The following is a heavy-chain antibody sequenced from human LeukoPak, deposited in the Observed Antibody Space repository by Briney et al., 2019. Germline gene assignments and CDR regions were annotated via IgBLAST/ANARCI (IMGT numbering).Heavy chain of an antibody. V-gene: IGHV3-30*18. CDR3: AKDHEGTWSALDY. CDR2: ISYNGNEK. CDR1: GFTFTHYG. D-gene: IGHD6-13*01. Sequence: GGSLRLSCEVSGFTFTHYGMHWVRQAPGKALEWVSFISYNGNEKYGDSVKGRFILSRDNSRNTLSLEMNSLRAEDTAVYYCAKDHEGTWSALDYWGQGTLVTVSS. J-gene: IGHJ4*02.